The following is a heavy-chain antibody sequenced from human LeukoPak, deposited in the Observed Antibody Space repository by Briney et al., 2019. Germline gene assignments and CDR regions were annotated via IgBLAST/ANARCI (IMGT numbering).Heavy chain of an antibody. V-gene: IGHV4-61*02. CDR1: GASISSGLYY. Sequence: SETLSLTCSVSGASISSGLYYWNWIRQPAGKGLEWIGRIFESGKTNYNPSLKSRVTISVDTSKNQFSLKLGSVTAIDTAVYYCASSSWLRDANFDNWGQGTLVTVSS. CDR2: IFESGKT. J-gene: IGHJ4*02. CDR3: ASSSWLRDANFDN. D-gene: IGHD2-15*01.